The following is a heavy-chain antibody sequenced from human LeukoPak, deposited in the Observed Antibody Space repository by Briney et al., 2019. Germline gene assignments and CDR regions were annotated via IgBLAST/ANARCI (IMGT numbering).Heavy chain of an antibody. V-gene: IGHV3-53*05. CDR3: ARDGGGYYALGTHYYFDY. CDR1: GFTVSSNY. Sequence: TGGSLRLSCAASGFTVSSNYMSWVRQAPGKGLEWVSVIYSGGSTYYADSVKGRFTISRDNSKNTLYLQVNSLRADDTAVYYCARDGGGYYALGTHYYFDYWGQGTLVTVSS. J-gene: IGHJ4*02. CDR2: IYSGGST. D-gene: IGHD3-10*01.